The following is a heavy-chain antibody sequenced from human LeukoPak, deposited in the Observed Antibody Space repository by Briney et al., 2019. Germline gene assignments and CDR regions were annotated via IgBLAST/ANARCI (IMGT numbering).Heavy chain of an antibody. Sequence: PGGSLRPSCAASGFTFSYYSMNWVRQAPGKGLEWISSISTSSSHIYYADSVKGRFTISRDNAKKSVYLQMNSLRAEDTAMYYCARDIMRGGGGSPCDYWGQGTLVTVSS. CDR2: ISTSSSHI. D-gene: IGHD2-15*01. CDR1: GFTFSYYS. V-gene: IGHV3-21*01. CDR3: ARDIMRGGGGSPCDY. J-gene: IGHJ4*02.